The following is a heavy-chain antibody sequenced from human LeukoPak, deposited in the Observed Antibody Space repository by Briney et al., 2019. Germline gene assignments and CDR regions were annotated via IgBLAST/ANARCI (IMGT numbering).Heavy chain of an antibody. CDR3: AKDRGGYNWNGHTFDY. V-gene: IGHV3-9*01. CDR2: ISWNSGSI. CDR1: GFTFDDYA. Sequence: GRSLRLSCAASGFTFDDYAMHWVRQAPGKGLEWVSGISWNSGSIGYADSVKGRFTISRDNAKNSLYLQMNSLRTEDTALYYCAKDRGGYNWNGHTFDYWGQGTLVTVSS. D-gene: IGHD1-20*01. J-gene: IGHJ4*02.